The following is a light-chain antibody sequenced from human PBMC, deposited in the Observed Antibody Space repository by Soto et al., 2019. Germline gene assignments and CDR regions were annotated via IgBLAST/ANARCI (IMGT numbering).Light chain of an antibody. CDR2: WAS. Sequence: DIVMTQSPDSLAVSLGERATINCKSSQSVLHSSNNKNYLAWYQQKPGQPPKLLIYWASTRESGVPDRFSGSGSGTDFPLTISSLQAEDVAVYSCQQYYTSPLTFGGGTKVEIK. CDR3: QQYYTSPLT. V-gene: IGKV4-1*01. J-gene: IGKJ4*01. CDR1: QSVLHSSNNKNY.